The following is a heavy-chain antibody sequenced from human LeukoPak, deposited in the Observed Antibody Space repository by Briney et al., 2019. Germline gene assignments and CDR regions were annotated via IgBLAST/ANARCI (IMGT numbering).Heavy chain of an antibody. CDR3: AKRDRTVTHAFDI. V-gene: IGHV3-7*01. CDR2: IKQDGSEK. Sequence: GGSLRLSCAASGFTFSSYWMSWVRQAPGKGLEWVANIKQDGSEKYYVDSVKGRFTISRDNAKNSLYLQMNSLRAEDTAAYHCAKRDRTVTHAFDIWGQGTMVTVSS. CDR1: GFTFSSYW. J-gene: IGHJ3*02. D-gene: IGHD4-17*01.